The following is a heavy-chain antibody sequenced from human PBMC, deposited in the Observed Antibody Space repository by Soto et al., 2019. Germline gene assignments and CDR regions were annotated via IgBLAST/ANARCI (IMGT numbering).Heavy chain of an antibody. V-gene: IGHV3-48*02. CDR1: GFTFSSYS. Sequence: EVQLVESGGGLVQPGGSLRLSCAASGFTFSSYSMNWVRQAPGKGLAWVSYISSSSSTIYYADSVKGRFTISRDNDKNSPYLQMNSLRDEDTAVYYGAGDGGITGTGDYGMDVWGQGTTVTVSS. CDR3: AGDGGITGTGDYGMDV. J-gene: IGHJ6*02. CDR2: ISSSSSTI. D-gene: IGHD1-7*01.